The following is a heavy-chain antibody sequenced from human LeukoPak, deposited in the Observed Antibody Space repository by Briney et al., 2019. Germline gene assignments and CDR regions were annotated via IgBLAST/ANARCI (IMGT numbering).Heavy chain of an antibody. D-gene: IGHD3-10*01. CDR2: INPNSGGT. CDR3: ARRRTTMVRGAGNWFDP. CDR1: GYTFTGYY. J-gene: IGHJ5*02. Sequence: ASVKVSCKASGYTFTGYYMHWVRQAPGQGLEWMGWINPNSGGTNYAQKFQGRVTMTRDTPISTAYMELSRLRSDDTAVYYCARRRTTMVRGAGNWFDPWGQGTLVTVSS. V-gene: IGHV1-2*02.